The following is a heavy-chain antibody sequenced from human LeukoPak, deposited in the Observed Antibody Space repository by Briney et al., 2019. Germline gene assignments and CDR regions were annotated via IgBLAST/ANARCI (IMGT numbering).Heavy chain of an antibody. Sequence: GGSLRLSCAASGFTFSSYGMHWVRQAPGKGLEWVAVISYDGSNKYYADSVKGRFTISRDNSKNTLYLQMNSLRAEDTAVYYCVKDQGWFGELLPDYWGQGTLVTVSS. CDR3: VKDQGWFGELLPDY. J-gene: IGHJ4*02. CDR2: ISYDGSNK. V-gene: IGHV3-30*18. CDR1: GFTFSSYG. D-gene: IGHD3-10*01.